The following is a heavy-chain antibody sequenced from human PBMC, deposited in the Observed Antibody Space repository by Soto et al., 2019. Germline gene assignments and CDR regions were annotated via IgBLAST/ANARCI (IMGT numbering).Heavy chain of an antibody. CDR1: GFTFSDYG. V-gene: IGHV3-48*02. CDR3: ARAAPYGYDS. J-gene: IGHJ4*02. CDR2: ISSTSRNI. D-gene: IGHD4-17*01. Sequence: EVQLVESGGGLVQPGGSLRLSCAASGFTFSDYGMNWVRQAPGRGLEWVAYISSTSRNIYNADSVKGRFTISRDNAKNSLYLQMNSLRDEDTAVYYCARAAPYGYDSWGQGTLVTVSS.